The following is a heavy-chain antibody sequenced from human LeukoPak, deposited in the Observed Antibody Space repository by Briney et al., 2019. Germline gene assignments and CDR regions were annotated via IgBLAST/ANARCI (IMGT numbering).Heavy chain of an antibody. J-gene: IGHJ5*02. CDR1: GFTFSSYG. CDR2: IWYDGSNK. D-gene: IGHD2-15*01. Sequence: PGGSLRLSCAASGFTFSSYGMHWVRQAPGKGLEWVAVIWYDGSNKYYADSVKGRFTISRDNSKNTLYLQMNSLRAEDTAVYYCARSYCSGGSCYSENWFDPWGQGTLATVSS. CDR3: ARSYCSGGSCYSENWFDP. V-gene: IGHV3-33*01.